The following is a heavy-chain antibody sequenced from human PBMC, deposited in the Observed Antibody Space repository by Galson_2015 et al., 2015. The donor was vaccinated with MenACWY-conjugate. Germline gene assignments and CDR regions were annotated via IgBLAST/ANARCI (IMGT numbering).Heavy chain of an antibody. V-gene: IGHV4-59*12. Sequence: ETLSLTCSVSGGSIRDFLWSWLRQAPGRGLEWIGHSGDPFQNPSLLSRRTISVDTSRNQVSLKLSSVTAADTAVYYCARRGPGSDFWSGYYSFDYWGQGTLVTVSS. CDR3: ARRGPGSDFWSGYYSFDY. CDR1: GGSIRDFL. CDR2: SGDP. D-gene: IGHD3-3*01. J-gene: IGHJ4*02.